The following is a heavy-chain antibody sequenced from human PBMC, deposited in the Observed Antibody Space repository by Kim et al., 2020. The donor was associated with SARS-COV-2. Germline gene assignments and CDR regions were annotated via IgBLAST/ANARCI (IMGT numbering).Heavy chain of an antibody. CDR3: AEGSGWHIDF. CDR2: IKQDGSET. V-gene: IGHV3-7*05. J-gene: IGHJ4*02. D-gene: IGHD6-19*01. CDR1: GLTFSDYW. Sequence: GGSLRLSCAASGLTFSDYWVNWVRQAPGKGLEWVANIKQDGSETYYVDSVKGRFTLSRDNAKNLVFLEVNTLTADDSAVYFCAEGSGWHIDFWGQGTLVTVSS.